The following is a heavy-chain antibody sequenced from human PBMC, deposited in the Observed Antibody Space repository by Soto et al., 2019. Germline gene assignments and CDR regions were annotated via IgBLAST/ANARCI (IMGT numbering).Heavy chain of an antibody. CDR2: ISYDGSNK. J-gene: IGHJ4*02. V-gene: IGHV3-30*18. Sequence: QVQLVESGGGVVQPGRSLRLSCAASGFTFSSYGMHWVRQAPGKGLEWVAVISYDGSNKYYADSVKGRFTISRDNSKNTLYLQINSLRAEDTAVYYCAKEAIAVAGRASFDYWGQGTLVTVSS. CDR1: GFTFSSYG. D-gene: IGHD6-19*01. CDR3: AKEAIAVAGRASFDY.